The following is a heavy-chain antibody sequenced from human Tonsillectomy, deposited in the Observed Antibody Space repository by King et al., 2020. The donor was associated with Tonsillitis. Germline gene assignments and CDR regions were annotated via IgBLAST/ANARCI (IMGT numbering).Heavy chain of an antibody. Sequence: VQLQESGPGLVKPSETLSLTCSVSGGFIRSYFWSWIRQPPGRGLEWIGYIFFTGSTNYKPSLKSQATISVDSSKNQFSLRLSSVTAADTAVYYCARDVGGNSDYWGQGTLVTVSS. J-gene: IGHJ4*02. CDR1: GGFIRSYF. CDR3: ARDVGGNSDY. V-gene: IGHV4-59*01. CDR2: IFFTGST. D-gene: IGHD4-23*01.